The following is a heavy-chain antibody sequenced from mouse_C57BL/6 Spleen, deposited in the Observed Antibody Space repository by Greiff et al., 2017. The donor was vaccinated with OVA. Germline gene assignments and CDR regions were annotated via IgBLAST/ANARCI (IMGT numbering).Heavy chain of an antibody. CDR3: TRENYGDGYAMDY. V-gene: IGHV5-9-1*02. J-gene: IGHJ4*01. CDR1: GFTFSSYA. D-gene: IGHD1-2*01. Sequence: DVQLVESGAGLVKPGGSLKLSCAASGFTFSSYAMSWVRQTPEKRLEWVAYISSGGDYIYYADTVKGRFTISRDNARNTLYLQMSSLKSEDTAMYYCTRENYGDGYAMDYWGQGTSVTVSS. CDR2: ISSGGDYI.